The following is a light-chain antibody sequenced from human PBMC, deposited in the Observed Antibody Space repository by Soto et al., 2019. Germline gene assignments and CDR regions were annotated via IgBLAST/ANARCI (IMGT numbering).Light chain of an antibody. Sequence: ESVLTQSPGTLSLSPGERATLACRGSQSVSSSYLAWYQQKPGQAPRLIIYGASNRATGIPDRFSGSGSGTDFTLTISRLGPEDFAVYYCQQLGAFGQGTKVEIK. V-gene: IGKV3-20*01. CDR2: GAS. CDR1: QSVSSSY. CDR3: QQLGA. J-gene: IGKJ1*01.